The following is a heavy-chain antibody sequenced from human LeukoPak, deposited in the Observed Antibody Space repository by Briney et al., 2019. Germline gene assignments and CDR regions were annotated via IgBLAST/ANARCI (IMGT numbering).Heavy chain of an antibody. CDR3: ARSTYCSSTSCYVRTVNYYYGMDV. Sequence: SETLSLTCAVYGGSFSGYYWSWVRQPPGKGLEWIGEINHSGSTNYNPSLKSRVTISVDTSKNQFSLRLSSVTAADTAVYYCARSTYCSSTSCYVRTVNYYYGMDVWGQGTTVTVSS. D-gene: IGHD2-2*01. V-gene: IGHV4-34*01. J-gene: IGHJ6*02. CDR1: GGSFSGYY. CDR2: INHSGST.